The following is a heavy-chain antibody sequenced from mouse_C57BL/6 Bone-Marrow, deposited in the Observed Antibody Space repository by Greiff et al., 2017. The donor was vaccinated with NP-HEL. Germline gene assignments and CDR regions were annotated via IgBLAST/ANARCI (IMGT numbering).Heavy chain of an antibody. Sequence: QVQLKQSGPELVKPGASVKISCKASGYAFSSSWMNWVKQRPGKGLEWIGRIYPGDGDINYNGKFKGKATLTADKSSSTAYMQLSSLTSEDSAVYFCARDYYGTSFAYWGQGTLVTVSA. V-gene: IGHV1-82*01. CDR1: GYAFSSSW. D-gene: IGHD1-1*01. CDR2: IYPGDGDI. CDR3: ARDYYGTSFAY. J-gene: IGHJ3*01.